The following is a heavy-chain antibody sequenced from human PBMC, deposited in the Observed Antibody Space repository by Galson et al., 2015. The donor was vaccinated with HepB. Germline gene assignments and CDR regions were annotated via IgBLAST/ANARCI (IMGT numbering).Heavy chain of an antibody. D-gene: IGHD3-9*01. Sequence: SLRLSCAASGFTFSSYGMHWVRQAPGKGLEWVAVISYDGSNKYYADSVKGRFTISRDNSKNTLYLQMNSLRAEDTAGYYCAKGGPLLRYFDWPRDGMDVWGQGTTVTVSS. V-gene: IGHV3-30*18. CDR1: GFTFSSYG. J-gene: IGHJ6*02. CDR2: ISYDGSNK. CDR3: AKGGPLLRYFDWPRDGMDV.